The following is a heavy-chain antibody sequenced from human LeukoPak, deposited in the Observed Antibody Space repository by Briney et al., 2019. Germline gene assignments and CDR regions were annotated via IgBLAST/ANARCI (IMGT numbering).Heavy chain of an antibody. CDR2: INEDGSIT. Sequence: PGGSLRLSCAVSGFTFRTYWMHWVRQVPGEGLVWVSRINEDGSITNYADSVKGRFSISRDNAKNSLYLQMNSLRAEDTAVYYCASEIEGDDYYDSSGYYRYFGYWGQGTLVTVSS. V-gene: IGHV3-74*01. CDR1: GFTFRTYW. J-gene: IGHJ4*02. CDR3: ASEIEGDDYYDSSGYYRYFGY. D-gene: IGHD3-22*01.